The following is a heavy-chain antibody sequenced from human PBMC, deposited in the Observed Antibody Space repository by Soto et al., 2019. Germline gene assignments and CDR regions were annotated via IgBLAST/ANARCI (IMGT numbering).Heavy chain of an antibody. V-gene: IGHV1-18*01. CDR1: GYTFTSYG. J-gene: IGHJ6*02. D-gene: IGHD6-13*01. CDR3: ARGGAAAGTPHYYYYYGMDV. CDR2: ISAYNGNT. Sequence: QVQLVQSGAEVKKPGASVKVSCKASGYTFTSYGISWVRQAPGQGLEWMGWISAYNGNTNYAQKLQGRVTMTTDTSTSKAYMELRSLRSDDTAVYYCARGGAAAGTPHYYYYYGMDVWGQGTTVTVSS.